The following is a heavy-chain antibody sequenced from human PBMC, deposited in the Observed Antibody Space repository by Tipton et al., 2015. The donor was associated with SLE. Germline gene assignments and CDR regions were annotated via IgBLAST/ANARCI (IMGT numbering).Heavy chain of an antibody. V-gene: IGHV3-48*03. D-gene: IGHD2-2*01. CDR3: ARDMRGRAFDY. J-gene: IGHJ4*02. CDR2: ISSSGSTI. Sequence: AVSGFTFSSYEMNWVRQAPGKGLEWVSYISSSGSTIYYADSVKGRFTISRDNAKNSLYLQVNSLRAEDTAVYYCARDMRGRAFDYWGQGTLVTVSS. CDR1: GFTFSSYE.